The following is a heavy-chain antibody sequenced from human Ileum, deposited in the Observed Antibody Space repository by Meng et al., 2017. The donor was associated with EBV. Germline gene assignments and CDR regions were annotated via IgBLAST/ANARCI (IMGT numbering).Heavy chain of an antibody. CDR1: GLTFSKQI. CDR2: ISSENYT. V-gene: IGHV3-30*03. D-gene: IGHD2-15*01. J-gene: IGHJ4*02. CDR3: TRQGQDL. Sequence: QVKVVESGGVVGQPGRSLRLSCGVSGLTFSKQIIHWIRQGPGEGLDWVAVISSENYTYYSDSVKGRFTITRDNSANTVYLQMDNLGPQDTALYFCTRQGQDLWGQGTLVTVSS.